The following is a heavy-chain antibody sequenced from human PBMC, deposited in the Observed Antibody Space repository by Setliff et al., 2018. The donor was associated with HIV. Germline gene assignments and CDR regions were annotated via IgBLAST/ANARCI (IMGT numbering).Heavy chain of an antibody. CDR2: MKEDGSEI. Sequence: SLKISCAASGFTFSNYWMSWVRQAPGKGLEWVANMKEDGSEIHYVDSVKGRFTISRDNAKNSLYLQMNSLRAEDTAIYYCARVLPFLELDYWGQGTLVTVSS. CDR1: GFTFSNYW. V-gene: IGHV3-7*04. J-gene: IGHJ4*02. CDR3: ARVLPFLELDY.